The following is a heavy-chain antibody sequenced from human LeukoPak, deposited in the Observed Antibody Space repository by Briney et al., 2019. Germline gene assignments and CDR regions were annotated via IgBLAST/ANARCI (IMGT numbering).Heavy chain of an antibody. J-gene: IGHJ4*02. D-gene: IGHD3-10*01. CDR2: INHSGST. V-gene: IGHV4-34*01. Sequence: SETLSLTCAVYGGSFSGYYWSWIRQPPGKGLEWIGEINHSGSTNYNPSLKSRVTISVDTSKNQFSLKLSSVTAADTAVYYCARWVGVSLWFGELFSGYFDYWGQGTLVTVSS. CDR3: ARWVGVSLWFGELFSGYFDY. CDR1: GGSFSGYY.